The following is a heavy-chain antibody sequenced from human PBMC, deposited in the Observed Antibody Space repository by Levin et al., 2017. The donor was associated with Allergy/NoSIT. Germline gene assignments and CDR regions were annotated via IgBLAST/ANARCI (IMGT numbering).Heavy chain of an antibody. V-gene: IGHV3-23*01. Sequence: GESLKISCAASGFSFSTYAMSWVRQAPGKGLEWVSAITGSGGSTYYADSVKGRFTISRDNSKNTVYLQMNSLRPGDTAVYFCAKNSYSTSSGWFDPWGQGTLVTVSS. D-gene: IGHD6-6*01. CDR1: GFSFSTYA. J-gene: IGHJ5*02. CDR2: ITGSGGST. CDR3: AKNSYSTSSGWFDP.